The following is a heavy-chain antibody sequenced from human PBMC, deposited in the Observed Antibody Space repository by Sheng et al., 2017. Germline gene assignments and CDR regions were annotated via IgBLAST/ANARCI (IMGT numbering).Heavy chain of an antibody. CDR2: IIPILGIA. Sequence: QVQLVQSGAEVKKPGSSVKVSCKASGGTFSSYAISWVRQAPGQGLEWMGGIIPILGIANYAQKFQGRVTITADKSTSTAYMELSSLRSEDTAVYYCARSYSNYAPDLGYYYYYYMDVWGKGTTVTVSS. D-gene: IGHD4-4*01. CDR3: ARSYSNYAPDLGYYYYYYMDV. J-gene: IGHJ6*03. V-gene: IGHV1-69*04. CDR1: GGTFSSYA.